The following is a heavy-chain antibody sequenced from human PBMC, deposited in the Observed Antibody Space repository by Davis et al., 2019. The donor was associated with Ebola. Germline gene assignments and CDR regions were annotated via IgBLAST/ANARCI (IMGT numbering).Heavy chain of an antibody. J-gene: IGHJ4*02. Sequence: PSETLSLTCAVYGGSFSGYYWSWIRQPPGKGLEWIGEINHSGSTNYNPSLKSRVTISVDTSKNQFSLKLSSVTAADTAVYYCARMHSSSRYFDYWGQGTLVTVSS. V-gene: IGHV4-34*01. CDR3: ARMHSSSRYFDY. CDR1: GGSFSGYY. D-gene: IGHD6-6*01. CDR2: INHSGST.